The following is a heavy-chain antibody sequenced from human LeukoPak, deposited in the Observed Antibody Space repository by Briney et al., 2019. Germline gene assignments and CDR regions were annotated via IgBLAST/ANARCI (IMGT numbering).Heavy chain of an antibody. Sequence: GGSLRLSCAASGFTFSGSAMHWVRQASGKGLGWVARIGSKANSYATAYAASVKGRFTISRDDSKNTAYLQMNSLKTEDTAVYYCTRQFIAARPVYYYYYMDVWGKGTTVTVSS. D-gene: IGHD6-6*01. CDR1: GFTFSGSA. CDR2: IGSKANSYAT. J-gene: IGHJ6*03. CDR3: TRQFIAARPVYYYYYMDV. V-gene: IGHV3-73*01.